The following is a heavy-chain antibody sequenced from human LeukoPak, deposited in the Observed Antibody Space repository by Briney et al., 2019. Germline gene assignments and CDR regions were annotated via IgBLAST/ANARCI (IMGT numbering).Heavy chain of an antibody. CDR1: GFTFSSYG. J-gene: IGHJ4*02. Sequence: GGSLRLSCAASGFTFSSYGMHWVRQAPGKGLEWVAVIWYGGSNKYYADSVKGRFTISRDNSKNTLYLQMNSLRAEDTAVYYCAKDGGRVGATFDYWGQGTLVTVSS. V-gene: IGHV3-30*02. CDR2: IWYGGSNK. CDR3: AKDGGRVGATFDY. D-gene: IGHD1-26*01.